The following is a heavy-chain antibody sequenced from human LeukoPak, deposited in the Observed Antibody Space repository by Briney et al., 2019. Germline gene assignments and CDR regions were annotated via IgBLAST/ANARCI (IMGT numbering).Heavy chain of an antibody. J-gene: IGHJ5*02. Sequence: GGSLRLSCAASGFNFNTYGMHWVRQTPGKGLEWVAVIWHDGSDEYYADSVKGRFTISKDNSKSLVYLQMDSLRDEDTAVYYCAGEVVRDVSGVDYTWLDPWGQGTLVFVS. V-gene: IGHV3-33*01. CDR2: IWHDGSDE. D-gene: IGHD2-8*01. CDR1: GFNFNTYG. CDR3: AGEVVRDVSGVDYTWLDP.